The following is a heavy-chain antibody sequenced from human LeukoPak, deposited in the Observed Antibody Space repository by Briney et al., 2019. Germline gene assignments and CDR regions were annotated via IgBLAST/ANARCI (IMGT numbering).Heavy chain of an antibody. Sequence: SETLSLTCIVSGGSISSGGYYWSWIRQPPGKGLEWIGYIYHSGSTYYNPSLKSRVTISVDRSKNQFSLKLSSVTAADTAVYYCARWGSSSTGAFTGFDYWGQGTLVTVSS. CDR3: ARWGSSSTGAFTGFDY. CDR2: IYHSGST. D-gene: IGHD6-13*01. J-gene: IGHJ4*02. V-gene: IGHV4-30-2*01. CDR1: GGSISSGGYY.